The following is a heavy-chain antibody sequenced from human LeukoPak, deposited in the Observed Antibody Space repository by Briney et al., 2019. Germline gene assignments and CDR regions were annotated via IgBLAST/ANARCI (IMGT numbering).Heavy chain of an antibody. D-gene: IGHD4-11*01. V-gene: IGHV3-48*03. Sequence: GGSLRLSCAASGFTFSSYEMNWVRQVPGKGLESVSYMSRSGDIIYYADSVKGRFTISRDNAKNSLYLQMNSLRAEDTAVYYCARDSMTTVTTGYYYYMDVWGKGTTVTVSS. J-gene: IGHJ6*03. CDR3: ARDSMTTVTTGYYYYMDV. CDR1: GFTFSSYE. CDR2: MSRSGDII.